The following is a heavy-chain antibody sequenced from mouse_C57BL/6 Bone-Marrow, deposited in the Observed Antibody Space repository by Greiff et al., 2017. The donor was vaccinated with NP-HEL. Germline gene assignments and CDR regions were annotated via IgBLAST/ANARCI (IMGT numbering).Heavy chain of an antibody. Sequence: EVQVVESGGGLVKPKGSLKLSCAASGFSFNTYAMNWVRQAPGKGLEWVARIRSKSNNYESYYAVTVKDRFTISKNDSESMLYLQMNNLKAEYAAMYYCGRRYFDYWGQGTTLTVSS. CDR1: GFSFNTYA. CDR2: IRSKSNNYES. J-gene: IGHJ2*01. V-gene: IGHV10-1*01. CDR3: GRRYFDY.